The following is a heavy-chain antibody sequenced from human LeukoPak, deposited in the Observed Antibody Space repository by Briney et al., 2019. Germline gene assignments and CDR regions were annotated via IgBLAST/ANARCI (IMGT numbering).Heavy chain of an antibody. Sequence: ASVKVSCKASGYTFTSYGISWVRQAPGQGLEWMGWINPNSGGTNYAQKFQGRVTMTRDTSISTAYMELSRLRSDDTAVYYCARVAKYCSSTSCPRNWFDPWGQGTLVTVSS. V-gene: IGHV1-2*02. CDR2: INPNSGGT. D-gene: IGHD2-2*01. CDR1: GYTFTSYG. CDR3: ARVAKYCSSTSCPRNWFDP. J-gene: IGHJ5*02.